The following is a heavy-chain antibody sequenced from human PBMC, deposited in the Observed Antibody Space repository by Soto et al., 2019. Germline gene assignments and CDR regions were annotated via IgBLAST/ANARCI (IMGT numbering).Heavy chain of an antibody. J-gene: IGHJ4*02. Sequence: QVQLVESGGGVVQPGRSLRLSCAASGFTFSSYGMHWVRQAPGKGLEWVAVISYDGSNKYYADSVKGRFTISRDNSKNTLYLQINSLRAEDTAVYYCAGVGATLGGYWGQGTLVTVSS. D-gene: IGHD1-26*01. CDR2: ISYDGSNK. CDR3: AGVGATLGGY. CDR1: GFTFSSYG. V-gene: IGHV3-30*03.